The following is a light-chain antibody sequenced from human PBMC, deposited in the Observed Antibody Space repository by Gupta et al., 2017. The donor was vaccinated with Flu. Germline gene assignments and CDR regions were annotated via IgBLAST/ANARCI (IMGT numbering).Light chain of an antibody. CDR1: QSVLYSSNNKNY. CDR3: QQFSRTHYI. Sequence: DLVMTQSPDSLAVSLGERATINCKSSQSVLYSSNNKNYLSWFQQKPGQPPKLLIYWASTRESGVPDRFSGSGSETDFTLTISSLKAEDVAVYYCQQFSRTHYIFGQGTKLEIK. J-gene: IGKJ2*01. CDR2: WAS. V-gene: IGKV4-1*01.